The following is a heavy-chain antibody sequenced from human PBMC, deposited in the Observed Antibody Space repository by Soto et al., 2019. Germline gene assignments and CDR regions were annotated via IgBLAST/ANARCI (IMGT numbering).Heavy chain of an antibody. J-gene: IGHJ4*02. CDR1: GYTFTSYD. V-gene: IGHV1-8*01. CDR3: AREGGYSYGFGY. CDR2: MNPNSGNT. Sequence: QVQLVQSGAEVKKPGASVKVSCKASGYTFTSYDINWVRQATGQGLEWMGWMNPNSGNTAYAQKFQGRVTMTRNTSIRTAYMELSSLRSEDTDVYYCAREGGYSYGFGYWGQGTLVTVSS. D-gene: IGHD5-18*01.